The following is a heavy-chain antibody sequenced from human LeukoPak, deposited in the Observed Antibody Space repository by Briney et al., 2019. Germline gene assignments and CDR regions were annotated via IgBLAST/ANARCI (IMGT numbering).Heavy chain of an antibody. J-gene: IGHJ4*02. CDR3: TRDEGYGDYELDY. D-gene: IGHD4-17*01. CDR2: IRSKAYGGTT. Sequence: GGSLRLSCAASGFTFSSYSMSWFRQAPGKGLEWVGFIRSKAYGGTTEYAASVKGRFTISRDDSKSIAYLQMNSLKTEDTAVYYCTRDEGYGDYELDYWGQGTLVTVSS. V-gene: IGHV3-49*03. CDR1: GFTFSSYS.